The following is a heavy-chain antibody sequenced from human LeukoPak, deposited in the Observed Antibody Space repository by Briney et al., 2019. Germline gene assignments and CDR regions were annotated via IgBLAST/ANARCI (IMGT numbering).Heavy chain of an antibody. D-gene: IGHD3-3*01. CDR3: ARQRLRFLDLLDY. CDR2: IYYSGST. Sequence: SEALSLTCTVSGVSISSISYYWRCIRQPPGKVLWWIGSIYYSGSTYYNPSLKSRVTISVDTSKNQFSLKLSSVTAADTAVYYCARQRLRFLDLLDYWGQGTLVTVSS. J-gene: IGHJ4*02. V-gene: IGHV4-39*01. CDR1: GVSISSISYY.